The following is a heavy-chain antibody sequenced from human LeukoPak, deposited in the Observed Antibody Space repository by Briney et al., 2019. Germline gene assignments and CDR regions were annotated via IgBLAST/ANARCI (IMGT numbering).Heavy chain of an antibody. J-gene: IGHJ6*02. V-gene: IGHV3-15*06. D-gene: IGHD5-18*01. CDR3: IWLRDFYYRITV. CDR2: IKSRGGGGTT. CDR1: GFTLTAAW. Sequence: GGSLRLSCAASGFTLTAAWLSWVRQAPGKGLQWVGRIKSRGGGGTTNYAAPVEGRFTISRDDSKNTLYLQMNNLKSEDTAVYYCIWLRDFYYRITVWGQGTTATVSS.